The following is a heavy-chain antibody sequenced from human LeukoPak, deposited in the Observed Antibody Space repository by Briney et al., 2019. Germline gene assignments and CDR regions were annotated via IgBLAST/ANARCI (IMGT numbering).Heavy chain of an antibody. V-gene: IGHV3-23*01. D-gene: IGHD3-22*01. CDR3: ARGVVREPTDY. CDR1: GFTFSSYA. CDR2: ISGSGGST. J-gene: IGHJ4*02. Sequence: GASLRLSCAASGFTFSSYAMSWVRQAPGKGLEWVSAISGSGGSTYYADSVKGRFTISRDNSKNTLYLQMNSLRAEDTAVYYCARGVVREPTDYWGQGTLVTVSS.